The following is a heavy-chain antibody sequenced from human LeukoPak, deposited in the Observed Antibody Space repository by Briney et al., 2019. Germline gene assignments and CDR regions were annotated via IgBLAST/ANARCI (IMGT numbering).Heavy chain of an antibody. Sequence: ASVKVPCKASGYTFTSYYMHWVRQAPGQGLEWMGIINPSGGSTSYAQKFQGRVTMTRDTSTSTVYMELSSLRSEDTAVYYCARNYYDSSSVTPTLGWGQGTLVTVSS. V-gene: IGHV1-46*01. CDR3: ARNYYDSSSVTPTLG. CDR2: INPSGGST. CDR1: GYTFTSYY. J-gene: IGHJ4*02. D-gene: IGHD3-22*01.